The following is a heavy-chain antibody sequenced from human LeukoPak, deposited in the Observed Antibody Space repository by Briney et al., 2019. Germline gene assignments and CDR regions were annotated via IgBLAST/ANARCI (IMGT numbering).Heavy chain of an antibody. CDR1: GGSINSGGYY. CDR2: IYYSGTT. CDR3: ARFDWDFYYFDY. V-gene: IGHV4-31*03. J-gene: IGHJ4*02. Sequence: SETLSLTCTVSGGSINSGGYYWSWIRQHPGKGLEWIGYIYYSGTTYYNPSLKSRVTISVDTSKNQFSLKLSSVTAADTAVYYCARFDWDFYYFDYWGQGTLVTVSS. D-gene: IGHD1-7*01.